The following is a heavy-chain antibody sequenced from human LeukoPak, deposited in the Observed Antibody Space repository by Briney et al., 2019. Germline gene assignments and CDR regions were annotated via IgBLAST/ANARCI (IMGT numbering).Heavy chain of an antibody. Sequence: SGPTLLNPTHTLTLTCTFSGFSLSTSGMCVSWIRQPPGKALEWLARIDWDDDKYYSTSLKTRLPISKDTSKNQVVLTMNNMDPVDTATYYCARITPAGRQLDYWGQGTLVTVSS. D-gene: IGHD6-13*01. V-gene: IGHV2-70*11. CDR2: IDWDDDK. J-gene: IGHJ4*02. CDR1: GFSLSTSGMC. CDR3: ARITPAGRQLDY.